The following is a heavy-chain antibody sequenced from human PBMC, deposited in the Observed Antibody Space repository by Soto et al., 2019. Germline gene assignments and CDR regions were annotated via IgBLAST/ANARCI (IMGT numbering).Heavy chain of an antibody. J-gene: IGHJ6*02. V-gene: IGHV1-18*01. CDR2: ISAYNGNT. CDR1: GYTFTSYG. D-gene: IGHD3-3*01. CDR3: ARDPPAYHLRFLEWLPTYPYGMDV. Sequence: GASVKVSCKASGYTFTSYGISWVRQAPGQGLEWMGWISAYNGNTNYAQKLQGRVTMTTDTSTSTAYMELRSLRSDDTAVYYCARDPPAYHLRFLEWLPTYPYGMDVWGQGTTVTVSS.